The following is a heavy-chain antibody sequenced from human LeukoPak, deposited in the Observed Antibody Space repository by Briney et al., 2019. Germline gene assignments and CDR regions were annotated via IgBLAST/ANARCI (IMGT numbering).Heavy chain of an antibody. J-gene: IGHJ3*02. D-gene: IGHD5-12*01. V-gene: IGHV3-23*01. CDR2: ISISGGST. CDR3: ARWATAFDI. Sequence: GGSLRLSCAASGFTFSSYAMTWVRQAPGKGLEWVSSISISGGSTYYADSVKGRFTISRDNSKNTLYLQMNSLRAEDTAVYYCARWATAFDIWGQGTMVTVSS. CDR1: GFTFSSYA.